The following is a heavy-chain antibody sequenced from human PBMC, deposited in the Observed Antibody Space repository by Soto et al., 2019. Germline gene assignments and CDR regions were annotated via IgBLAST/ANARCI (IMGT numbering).Heavy chain of an antibody. CDR1: GFTFSNYG. CDR2: LWYDGSNK. J-gene: IGHJ3*02. Sequence: QLVVSGGGVVQPGRSLRLSCAASGFTFSNYGMHWVRQAPGKGLEWVALLWYDGSNKYYADSVKGRFTNSIDNSKNTLYLEMNSLRAEDTAVYDCASPAGGNDAFDIWGPGTMVTVSS. CDR3: ASPAGGNDAFDI. V-gene: IGHV3-33*01. D-gene: IGHD1-1*01.